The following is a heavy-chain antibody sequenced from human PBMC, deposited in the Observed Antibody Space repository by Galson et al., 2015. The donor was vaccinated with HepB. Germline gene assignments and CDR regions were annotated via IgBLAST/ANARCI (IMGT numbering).Heavy chain of an antibody. D-gene: IGHD4-23*01. J-gene: IGHJ5*02. V-gene: IGHV3-48*03. CDR1: GFTFSSYE. Sequence: SLRLSCAASGFTFSSYEMNWVRQAPGKGLEWISYISSGGSTMYYADSVKGRFTISRDNAKNSLYLQMSSLRAEDTAVYYCARVIDYGANDSWGQGTLVTVSS. CDR3: ARVIDYGANDS. CDR2: ISSGGSTM.